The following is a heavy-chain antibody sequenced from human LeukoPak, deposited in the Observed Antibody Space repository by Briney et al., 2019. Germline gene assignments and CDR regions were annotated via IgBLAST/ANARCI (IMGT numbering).Heavy chain of an antibody. CDR3: ARERTDYGSGSYYTDY. CDR1: GGSISSYY. Sequence: SEALSLTCTVSGGSISSYYWSWIRQPPGKGLEWIGYIYYSGSTNYNPSLKSRVTISVDTSKNQFSLKLSSVTAADTAVYYCARERTDYGSGSYYTDYWGQGTLVTVSS. D-gene: IGHD3-10*01. J-gene: IGHJ4*02. CDR2: IYYSGST. V-gene: IGHV4-59*01.